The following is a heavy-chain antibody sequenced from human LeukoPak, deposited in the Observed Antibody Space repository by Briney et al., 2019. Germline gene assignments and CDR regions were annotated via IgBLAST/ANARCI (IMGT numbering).Heavy chain of an antibody. Sequence: ASVKVSCKASGYTFTSYGISWVRQAPGRGLEWMGWMNPNSDNTGYAQKFQGRLTITRNTSISTAYMELSSLRSEDTAVYFCARRSGWASFDYWGQGTLVTVSS. CDR2: MNPNSDNT. V-gene: IGHV1-8*03. CDR3: ARRSGWASFDY. J-gene: IGHJ4*02. D-gene: IGHD6-19*01. CDR1: GYTFTSYG.